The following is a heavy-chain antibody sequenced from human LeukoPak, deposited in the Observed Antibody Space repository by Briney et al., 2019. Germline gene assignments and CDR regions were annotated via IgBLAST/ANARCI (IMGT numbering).Heavy chain of an antibody. V-gene: IGHV4-59*01. CDR2: IYYSGST. D-gene: IGHD3-3*02. CDR1: RGSISSYY. Sequence: PSETLSLTCTLSRGSISSYYWSWIRQPPGKGLEWIGYIYYSGSTNYNPSLKSRVTMSVDTSKNQFSLKLSSVTVADTAVYYCARTFSKDYYFDYWGQGTLVTVSS. CDR3: ARTFSKDYYFDY. J-gene: IGHJ4*02.